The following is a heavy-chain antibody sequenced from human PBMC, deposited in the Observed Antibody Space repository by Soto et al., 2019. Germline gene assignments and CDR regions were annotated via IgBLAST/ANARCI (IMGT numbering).Heavy chain of an antibody. CDR2: VSIGGST. CDR1: GFTFSSYA. CDR3: AKRRGAGGHFDY. D-gene: IGHD2-15*01. J-gene: IGHJ4*02. Sequence: RSCAASGFTFSSYAMGWVRQGPGKGLEWVAVVSIGGSTHYADSVRGRFTISRDNSKNTLSLQMNSLTAEDTAVYFCAKRRGAGGHFDYCGQGPLVTVSS. V-gene: IGHV3-23*01.